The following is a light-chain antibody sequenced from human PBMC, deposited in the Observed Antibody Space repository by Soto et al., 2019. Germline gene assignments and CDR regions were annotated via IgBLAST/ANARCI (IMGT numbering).Light chain of an antibody. CDR1: SSDVGGYNY. CDR3: SSYTSSSTLV. V-gene: IGLV2-14*01. Sequence: QSALTQPASVSGSPGQSITISCTGTSSDVGGYNYVSWYQQHPGKAPKLMIYDVSNRPSGVSNRFSGSKSGNSASLTISGLQAEHEADYYCSSYTSSSTLVFGGGTKVTVL. CDR2: DVS. J-gene: IGLJ2*01.